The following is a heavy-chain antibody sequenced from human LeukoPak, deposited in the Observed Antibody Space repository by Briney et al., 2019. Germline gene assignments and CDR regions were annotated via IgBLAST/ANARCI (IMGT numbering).Heavy chain of an antibody. Sequence: GGSLRLSCAASGITFRSYGMHWVRQAPGKGLEWVAFIWYDGSNKYYADSVKGRFTISRDNSRNTLFLQMNSLRAEDTAVYYCATDRATQYFDYWGQGTLVTVSS. CDR1: GITFRSYG. V-gene: IGHV3-30*02. D-gene: IGHD2-15*01. CDR3: ATDRATQYFDY. J-gene: IGHJ4*02. CDR2: IWYDGSNK.